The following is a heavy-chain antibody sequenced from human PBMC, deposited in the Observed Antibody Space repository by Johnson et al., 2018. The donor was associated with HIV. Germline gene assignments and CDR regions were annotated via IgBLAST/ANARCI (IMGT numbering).Heavy chain of an antibody. J-gene: IGHJ3*02. Sequence: VQLVESGGGVVQPGGSLRLSCAASGFTFSSYGMHWVRQAPGKGLEWVSYISSSGSTIYYADSVKGRFTISRDNAKNSLYLQMNSLRAEDTAVYYCASPATQQLVPVDAFDIWGQGTMVTVSS. CDR2: ISSSGSTI. D-gene: IGHD6-13*01. CDR3: ASPATQQLVPVDAFDI. V-gene: IGHV3-48*04. CDR1: GFTFSSYG.